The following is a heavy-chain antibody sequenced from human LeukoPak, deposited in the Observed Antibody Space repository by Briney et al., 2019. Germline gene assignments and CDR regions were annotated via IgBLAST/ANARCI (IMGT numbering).Heavy chain of an antibody. CDR2: IYYSGST. D-gene: IGHD3-10*01. V-gene: IGHV4-59*01. Sequence: SETLSLTCTVSGGSISSYYWSWIRQPPGKGLEWIGYIYYSGSTNYNPSLKSRVTISVDTSKNQFSLKLSSVTAADTAGYYCARGKVQGVIFDYWGQGTLVSVSS. J-gene: IGHJ4*02. CDR3: ARGKVQGVIFDY. CDR1: GGSISSYY.